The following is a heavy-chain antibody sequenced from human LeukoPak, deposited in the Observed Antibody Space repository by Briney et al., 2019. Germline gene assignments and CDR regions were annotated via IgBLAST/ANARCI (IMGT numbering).Heavy chain of an antibody. CDR1: GYTFTGYY. CDR2: INPNSGGT. V-gene: IGHV1-2*02. J-gene: IGHJ4*02. Sequence: ALVGVSCKASGYTFTGYYMHRVRQAPGQGLEWMGWINPNSGGTNYAQKFQGRVTMTRDTSISTAYMELSRLRSDDTAVYYCAREGRLTGDRLYLFDYWGQGTVVTVSS. D-gene: IGHD7-27*01. CDR3: AREGRLTGDRLYLFDY.